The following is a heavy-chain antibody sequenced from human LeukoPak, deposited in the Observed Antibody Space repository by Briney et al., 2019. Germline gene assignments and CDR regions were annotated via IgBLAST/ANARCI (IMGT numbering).Heavy chain of an antibody. Sequence: PGGCLRLSCAASGFTASHYDMNWVRQAPGKGLEWVSYIGTAADVRYYADSVKGRFTISRDNTKNSVYLQMNNLRAEDTAVYYCARDRDDYWGQGTLVTVSS. D-gene: IGHD3-10*01. J-gene: IGHJ4*02. CDR2: IGTAADVR. CDR3: ARDRDDY. CDR1: GFTASHYD. V-gene: IGHV3-48*03.